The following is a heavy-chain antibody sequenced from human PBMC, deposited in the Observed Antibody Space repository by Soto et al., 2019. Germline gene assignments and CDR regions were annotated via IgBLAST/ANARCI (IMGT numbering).Heavy chain of an antibody. CDR2: TYYWYSWYN. D-gene: IGHD3-16*01. CDR3: ARELPYYVSSDSYLDY. CDR1: RDSVSRNGAA. J-gene: IGHJ4*02. Sequence: SQPFSLRCAISRDSVSRNGAACTWIMHSPSRSLAWLGRTYYWYSWYNDYAVSVKSRITVTPDTSKNQFSMHLNSVTPEDTAVYYCARELPYYVSSDSYLDYWGQGALVTVSS. V-gene: IGHV6-1*01.